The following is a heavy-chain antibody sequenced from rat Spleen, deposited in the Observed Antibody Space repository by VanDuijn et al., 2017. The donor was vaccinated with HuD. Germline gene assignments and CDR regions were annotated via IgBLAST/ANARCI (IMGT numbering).Heavy chain of an antibody. J-gene: IGHJ4*01. D-gene: IGHD1-4*01. Sequence: EVQLKESGPGLVQPSQTLSLTCTVSGFSLTDYSIHWVRQPPGKGLEWMGFITYSGTTTYNPSLKSRISITLDTSKNQFFLQLNSVTTEDTATYYCARGAGYVLDAWGQGASVTVSS. CDR3: ARGAGYVLDA. CDR2: ITYSGTT. V-gene: IGHV3-1*01. CDR1: GFSLTDYS.